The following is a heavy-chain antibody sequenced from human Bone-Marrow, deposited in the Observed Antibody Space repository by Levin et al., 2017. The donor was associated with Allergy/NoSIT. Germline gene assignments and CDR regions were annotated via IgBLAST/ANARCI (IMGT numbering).Heavy chain of an antibody. Sequence: SETLSLTCTVSGGSISSAGYHWTWIRQYPGKGREWIGYISYRGSTYFNPAVKSRLTMSIATSSPPFSLNLTSVSAADTAIYYCARLDGYSFDYSRQGALVTVSS. J-gene: IGHJ4*02. CDR1: GGSISSAGYH. CDR2: ISYRGST. D-gene: IGHD1-1*01. CDR3: ARLDGYSFDY. V-gene: IGHV4-31*03.